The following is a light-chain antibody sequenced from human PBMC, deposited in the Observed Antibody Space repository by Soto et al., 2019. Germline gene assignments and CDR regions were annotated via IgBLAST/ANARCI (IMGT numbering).Light chain of an antibody. CDR2: GAF. CDR1: QSVSSIY. J-gene: IGKJ3*01. CDR3: QQYGDSPAT. V-gene: IGKV3-20*01. Sequence: EMVFTQSPGTLSLSPGERATLSCRASQSVSSIYLAWYQQKPGQAPRLLIYGAFNRATGIPDRFSGSGSGTDFTLTFSRLEPEDFAVYYCQQYGDSPATFGPGTKVDIK.